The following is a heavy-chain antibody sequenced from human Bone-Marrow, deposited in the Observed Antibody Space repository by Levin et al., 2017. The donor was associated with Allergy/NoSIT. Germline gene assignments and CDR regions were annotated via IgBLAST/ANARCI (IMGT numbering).Heavy chain of an antibody. V-gene: IGHV1-69*13. D-gene: IGHD3-10*01. J-gene: IGHJ4*02. CDR1: GGSFSSYA. CDR3: ARAPLDFYGSENYYNSFDY. CDR2: IIPIFGTA. Sequence: SVKVSCKASGGSFSSYAVSWVRQAPGQGLEWMGGIIPIFGTANYAPKFRGRVTITADAATSTAYMDLSGLRSEDTALYYCARAPLDFYGSENYYNSFDYWGQGTLVTVSS.